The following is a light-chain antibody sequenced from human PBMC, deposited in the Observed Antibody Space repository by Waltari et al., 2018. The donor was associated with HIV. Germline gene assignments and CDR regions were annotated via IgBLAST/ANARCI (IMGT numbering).Light chain of an antibody. J-gene: IGKJ1*01. Sequence: ESVLTQSPGTMSLSPGERATLSCRASQSVDSSFLGWYQQKPGQAPRLLIFGASSRATGTPDRFSGSGSGTDFTLTVSRLEPEDFAVYYCQQHDIYTWTFGPGTRVDIK. CDR2: GAS. V-gene: IGKV3-20*01. CDR3: QQHDIYTWT. CDR1: QSVDSSF.